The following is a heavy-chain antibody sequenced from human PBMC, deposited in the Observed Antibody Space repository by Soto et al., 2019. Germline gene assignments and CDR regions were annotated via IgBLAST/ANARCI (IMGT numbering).Heavy chain of an antibody. CDR2: IWYDGTDE. V-gene: IGHV3-33*01. D-gene: IGHD5-12*01. CDR1: GFTFSSYG. J-gene: IGHJ6*02. Sequence: QPGGSLRLSCAASGFTFSSYGMHWVRQAPGKGLEWVAVIWYDGTDEYYADSVKGRFTISRDNSKNAVYLQMNSLRAEDTAVYYCARADSGYAHGYYYYGMDVWGQGTTVTVSS. CDR3: ARADSGYAHGYYYYGMDV.